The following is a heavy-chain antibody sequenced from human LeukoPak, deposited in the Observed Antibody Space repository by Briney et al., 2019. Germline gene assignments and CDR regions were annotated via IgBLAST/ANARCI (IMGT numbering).Heavy chain of an antibody. D-gene: IGHD3-22*01. J-gene: IGHJ4*02. CDR1: GGSFSGYY. CDR2: INHSGST. CDR3: ARAPMIVVHQFYY. V-gene: IGHV4-34*01. Sequence: PSETLSLTCAVYGGSFSGYYWSWIRQPPGKGLEWIGEINHSGSTNYNPSLKSRVTISVDTSKNQFSLKLSSVTAADTAVYYCARAPMIVVHQFYYWGQGTLVTVSS.